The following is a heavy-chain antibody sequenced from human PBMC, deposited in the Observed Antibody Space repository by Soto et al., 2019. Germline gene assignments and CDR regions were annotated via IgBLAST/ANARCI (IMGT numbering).Heavy chain of an antibody. V-gene: IGHV1-18*01. CDR1: GYTFATYG. Sequence: QVQLVQSGGEVRKPGASVKVSCKASGYTFATYGVSWVRQAPGQGLEWVGWISAINGATSSAQKFQDRVIMTTGTAAGTSFMEFGSQSSDDTAIFYCARGKGIAVAEGYWGQGTRVTVSS. CDR2: ISAINGAT. D-gene: IGHD6-19*01. J-gene: IGHJ4*02. CDR3: ARGKGIAVAEGY.